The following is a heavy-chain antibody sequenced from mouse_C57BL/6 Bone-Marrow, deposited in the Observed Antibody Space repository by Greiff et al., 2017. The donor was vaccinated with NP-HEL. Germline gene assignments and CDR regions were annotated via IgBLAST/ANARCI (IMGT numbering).Heavy chain of an antibody. J-gene: IGHJ4*01. V-gene: IGHV1-74*01. Sequence: QVQLQQPGAELVKPGASVKVSCKASGYTFTSYWMPWVKQRPGQGLEWLGRIHPSDSDTNYHQKFKGKATLTVDKSSSTVYLQLSSLTAEDAAVYYCAIVRTTGVVHYYAMDDWGQGTSVTVAS. CDR1: GYTFTSYW. CDR2: IHPSDSDT. CDR3: AIVRTTGVVHYYAMDD. D-gene: IGHD1-1*01.